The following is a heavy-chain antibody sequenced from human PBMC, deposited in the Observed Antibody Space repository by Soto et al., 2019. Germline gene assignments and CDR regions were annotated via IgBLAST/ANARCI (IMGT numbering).Heavy chain of an antibody. CDR1: GGSISSGGYY. Sequence: QVQLQESGPGLVKPSQTLSLTCTVSGGSISSGGYYWSWIRQHPGKGLEWIGYIYYSGSTYYNPSLKGRVTISVDTSKNQFSLKLSSVTAADTAVYYCARTIYGDYEGGYYFDYWGQGTLVTVSS. V-gene: IGHV4-31*03. J-gene: IGHJ4*02. D-gene: IGHD4-17*01. CDR3: ARTIYGDYEGGYYFDY. CDR2: IYYSGST.